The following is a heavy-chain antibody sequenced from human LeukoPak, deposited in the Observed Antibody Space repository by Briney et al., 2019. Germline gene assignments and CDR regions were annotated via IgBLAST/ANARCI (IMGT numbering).Heavy chain of an antibody. CDR3: ARTVEYYYDSSGYYYRGAFDI. J-gene: IGHJ3*02. CDR1: GYTFTSYD. V-gene: IGHV1-2*02. Sequence: ASVKVSCKASGYTFTSYDINRVRQATGQGLEWMGWINPNSGGTNYAQKFQGRVTMTRDTSISTAYMELSRLRSDDTAVYYCARTVEYYYDSSGYYYRGAFDIWGQGTMVTVSS. D-gene: IGHD3-22*01. CDR2: INPNSGGT.